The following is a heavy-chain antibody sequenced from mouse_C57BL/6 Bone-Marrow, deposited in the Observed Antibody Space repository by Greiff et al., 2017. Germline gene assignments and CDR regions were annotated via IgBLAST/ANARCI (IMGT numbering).Heavy chain of an antibody. CDR2: IYPTSGRT. D-gene: IGHD4-1*01. J-gene: IGHJ2*01. Sequence: VQLQQPGAELVKPGASVKMSCKASGYTFTSYWITWVKQRPGQGLEWIGDIYPTSGRTNYNEQFKSKAILTVDPSSTTAYMQLSSRTSEDSAVFYCARSGPLGRSFDYWGQGTTLTVSS. CDR1: GYTFTSYW. CDR3: ARSGPLGRSFDY. V-gene: IGHV1-55*01.